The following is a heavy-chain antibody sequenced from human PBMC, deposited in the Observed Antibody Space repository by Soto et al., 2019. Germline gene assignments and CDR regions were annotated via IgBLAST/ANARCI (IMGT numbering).Heavy chain of an antibody. CDR3: AHAYGGRSLY. J-gene: IGHJ4*02. V-gene: IGHV2-5*02. CDR1: GISLTTDRVG. D-gene: IGHD1-26*01. CDR2: IYWDDSK. Sequence: QITLKESGPTLVKPTQTLTLTCTSSGISLTTDRVGVGWIRQPPGEALEWLAVIYWDDSKTYRPSLESRLTITKDTSKNQVALTMTNMDSLDTATYYCAHAYGGRSLYWGQGTLVTVSS.